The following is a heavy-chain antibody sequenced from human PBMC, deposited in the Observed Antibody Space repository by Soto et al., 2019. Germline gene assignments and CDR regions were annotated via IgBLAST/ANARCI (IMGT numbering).Heavy chain of an antibody. CDR2: IKSKTDGGTT. CDR1: GFPFSNAL. V-gene: IGHV3-15*07. Sequence: GGSLRLSCAASGFPFSNALMNWVRTTPGKGLEWVGRIKSKTDGGTTDYAAPVKGRFTISRDDSKNTLYLQMNSLKTEDTAVYYCTTGLPGSIFGVVILPYGMDVWGQGTTVTVSS. J-gene: IGHJ6*02. D-gene: IGHD3-3*01. CDR3: TTGLPGSIFGVVILPYGMDV.